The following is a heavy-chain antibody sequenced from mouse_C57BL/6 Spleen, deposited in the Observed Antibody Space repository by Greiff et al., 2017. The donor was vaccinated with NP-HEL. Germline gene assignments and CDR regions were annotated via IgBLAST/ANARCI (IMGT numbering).Heavy chain of an antibody. J-gene: IGHJ3*01. CDR2: INPSNGGT. D-gene: IGHD2-5*01. CDR3: AREAYSNYRFAY. Sequence: QVQLQQPGTELVKPGASVKLSCKASGYTFTNYWMHWVKQRPGQGLEWIGNINPSNGGTNYNEKFKNKATLTVDKSSSTAYMQLSSLTSEDSAVYYCAREAYSNYRFAYWGQGTLVTVSA. V-gene: IGHV1-53*01. CDR1: GYTFTNYW.